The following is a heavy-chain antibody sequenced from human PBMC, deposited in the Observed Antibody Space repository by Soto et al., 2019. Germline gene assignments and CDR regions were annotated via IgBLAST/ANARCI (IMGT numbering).Heavy chain of an antibody. CDR1: GFTFSKHA. CDR3: ARGPRGESVGDTAQSAGFFET. CDR2: ISGGGHVT. V-gene: IGHV3-23*01. J-gene: IGHJ4*01. D-gene: IGHD5-18*01. Sequence: EVQMLESGGGLTQPGGSLRLSCEASGFTFSKHAMSWVRQAPGKGLEWVSGISGGGHVTYYADSVKGRFTITRDNSKRALFFQLRSLTAEDPAVYYCARGPRGESVGDTAQSAGFFETWGPGTLVTVSS.